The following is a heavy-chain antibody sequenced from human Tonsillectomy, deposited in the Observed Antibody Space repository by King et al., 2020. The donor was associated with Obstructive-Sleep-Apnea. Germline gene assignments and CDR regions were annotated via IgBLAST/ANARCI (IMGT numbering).Heavy chain of an antibody. CDR2: IYYSGST. CDR1: GGSISSGGYY. V-gene: IGHV4-31*03. J-gene: IGHJ4*02. D-gene: IGHD4-17*01. Sequence: VQLQESGPGLVKPSQTLSLTCTVSGGSISSGGYYWSWNRQHPGKGLEWIGYIYYSGSTYYNPSLKSRVTISVDTSKNQFSLKLSSVTAADTAVYYCARDRGVHGDYVHFDYWGQGTLVTVSS. CDR3: ARDRGVHGDYVHFDY.